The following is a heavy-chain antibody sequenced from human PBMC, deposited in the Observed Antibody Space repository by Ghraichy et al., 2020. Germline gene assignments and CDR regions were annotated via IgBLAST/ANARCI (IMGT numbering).Heavy chain of an antibody. Sequence: GGSLRLSCAASGFTFSSYWMSWVRQAPGKGLEWVANIKQDGSEKYYVDSVKGRFTISRDNAKNSLYLQMNSLRAEDTAVYYCARETPRYFDWLSPFSGPSDLGLGMDVWGQGTTVTVSS. CDR2: IKQDGSEK. CDR3: ARETPRYFDWLSPFSGPSDLGLGMDV. CDR1: GFTFSSYW. D-gene: IGHD3-9*01. V-gene: IGHV3-7*01. J-gene: IGHJ6*02.